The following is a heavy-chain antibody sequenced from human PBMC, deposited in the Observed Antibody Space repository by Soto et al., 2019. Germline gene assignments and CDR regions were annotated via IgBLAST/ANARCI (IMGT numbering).Heavy chain of an antibody. CDR3: AKQRADYGXXAENFYFDS. CDR2: ISRSGTTI. CDR1: GFTFSENY. D-gene: IGHD3-10*01. Sequence: GGSLRLSCAASGFTFSENYMNWIRQVPGKGLEWVSYISRSGTTIFYAYSVKGRFTISRDNAKNSLYLEMNSLRAEDTAGYYCAKQRADYGXXAENFYFDSXGXGALVXXSS. V-gene: IGHV3-11*01. J-gene: IGHJ4*02.